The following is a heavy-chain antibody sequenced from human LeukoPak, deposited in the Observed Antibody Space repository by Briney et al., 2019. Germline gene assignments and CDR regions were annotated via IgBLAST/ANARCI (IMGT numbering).Heavy chain of an antibody. CDR3: ARDSRDFWSGYYIGY. Sequence: SETLSLTCTVSGGSISSGGYYWTWIRQPAGKGLEWIGRIYPNGSTNYNPSLKSRVTISRDTSKNQFSLKLSSVTAADTAVYYCARDSRDFWSGYYIGYWGQGTLVTVSS. D-gene: IGHD3-3*01. V-gene: IGHV4-61*02. CDR1: GGSISSGGYY. J-gene: IGHJ4*02. CDR2: IYPNGST.